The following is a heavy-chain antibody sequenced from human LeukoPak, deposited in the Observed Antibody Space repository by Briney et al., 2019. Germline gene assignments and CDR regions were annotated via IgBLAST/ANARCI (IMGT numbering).Heavy chain of an antibody. Sequence: ASVKVSCKASGYTFTSYGISWVRQAPGQGLEWMGWISAYNGNTNYAQKLQGRVTMTTDTSTSTAYMELRSLRSDDTAVYYCARDRRMVTTLLYDYWGQGTLVTVSS. CDR1: GYTFTSYG. V-gene: IGHV1-18*01. CDR3: ARDRRMVTTLLYDY. J-gene: IGHJ4*02. D-gene: IGHD4-17*01. CDR2: ISAYNGNT.